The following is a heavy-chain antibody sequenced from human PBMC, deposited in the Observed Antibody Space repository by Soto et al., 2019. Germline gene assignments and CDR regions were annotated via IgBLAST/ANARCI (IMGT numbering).Heavy chain of an antibody. CDR2: VYYSGST. CDR1: GCSIFSSD. Sequence: ETVSLTCTVSGCSIFSSDWTWILQPPGKGLEWIGNVYYSGSTNYNPSLKSRITISVDTSKNQLSLNLSSVTAADTAVYYCARVPDASSWFDPWGQGTLVTVSS. J-gene: IGHJ5*02. V-gene: IGHV4-59*01. CDR3: ARVPDASSWFDP.